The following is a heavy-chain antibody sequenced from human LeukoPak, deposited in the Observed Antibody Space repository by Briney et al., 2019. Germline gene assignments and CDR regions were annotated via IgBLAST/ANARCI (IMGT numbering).Heavy chain of an antibody. Sequence: GESLKISCKGSGYSLTSYWIGWVRQIPGKGLEWMGIIYPGDSDTRYSPSFQGQVTISADKSISTAYLQWSSLKASDTAMYYCARSIASSWLDYWGQGTLVTVSS. CDR2: IYPGDSDT. D-gene: IGHD6-13*01. V-gene: IGHV5-51*01. CDR1: GYSLTSYW. J-gene: IGHJ4*02. CDR3: ARSIASSWLDY.